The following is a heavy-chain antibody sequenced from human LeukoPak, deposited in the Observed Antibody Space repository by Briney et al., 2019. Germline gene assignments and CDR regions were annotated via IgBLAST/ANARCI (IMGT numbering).Heavy chain of an antibody. CDR1: GFTFSSNW. Sequence: GGSLRLSCATSGFTFSSNWMSWVRHVPGRGLDWVANIKADGSAEYYAASVKGRFTVSRDNAKNSLYLQMNSLRVEDTAVYYCARANNSSWHNWGQGTLVTVSS. D-gene: IGHD6-13*01. V-gene: IGHV3-7*01. CDR3: ARANNSSWHN. J-gene: IGHJ4*02. CDR2: IKADGSAE.